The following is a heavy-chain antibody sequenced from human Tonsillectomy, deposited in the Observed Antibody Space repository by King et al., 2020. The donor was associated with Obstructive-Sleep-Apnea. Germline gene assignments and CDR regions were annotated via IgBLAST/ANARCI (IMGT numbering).Heavy chain of an antibody. J-gene: IGHJ6*02. CDR1: GGSISNYY. CDR2: MSYSGQT. Sequence: VQLQESGPGLVKPSETLPLTCTVSGGSISNYYWSWIRQPPGKGLEWIGSMSYSGQTNYNPSLKSRVTLSIDTSKNQFSLELSSVTAADTAVYYCARDRTYGNGYYGVDVWGQGTAVIVSS. CDR3: ARDRTYGNGYYGVDV. V-gene: IGHV4-59*01. D-gene: IGHD4-11*01.